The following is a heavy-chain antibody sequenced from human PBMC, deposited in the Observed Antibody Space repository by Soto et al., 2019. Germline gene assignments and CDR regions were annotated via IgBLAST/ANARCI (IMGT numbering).Heavy chain of an antibody. Sequence: HPGGSLRLSCAASGFAFSNYAIHWVRQAPGKGLEWVSSISTSIDATYYADSVKGRFTISRDDSKNTLYLQMNSLRAEDSAVYYCAKDRTVAARNFDYWGQGTQVTVS. V-gene: IGHV3-23*01. D-gene: IGHD6-6*01. CDR2: ISTSIDAT. J-gene: IGHJ4*02. CDR1: GFAFSNYA. CDR3: AKDRTVAARNFDY.